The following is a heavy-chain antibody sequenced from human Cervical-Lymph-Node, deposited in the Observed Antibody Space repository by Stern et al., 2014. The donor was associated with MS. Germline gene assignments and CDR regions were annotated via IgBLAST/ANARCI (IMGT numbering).Heavy chain of an antibody. J-gene: IGHJ4*02. CDR1: GFTFNKFW. D-gene: IGHD2-2*01. CDR2: INQDGDEM. Sequence: EVQLEESGGGLVQPGGSLRLSCAASGFTFNKFWMSWVRQAPGKGLEWVANINQDGDEMYYVDSVRCRFTVSRDNGKNSVHLQMNIVRADDTAIYYCARDLAPAGIWDSWGQGALVTVSS. V-gene: IGHV3-7*01. CDR3: ARDLAPAGIWDS.